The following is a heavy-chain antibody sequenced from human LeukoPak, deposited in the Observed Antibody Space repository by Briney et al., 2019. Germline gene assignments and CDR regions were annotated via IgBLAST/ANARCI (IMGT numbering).Heavy chain of an antibody. V-gene: IGHV3-48*03. CDR1: GFTLSRYE. CDR3: AELGITMIGGV. J-gene: IGHJ6*04. Sequence: PGGSLRLSCAASGFTLSRYEMNWVRQAPGKGLEWVSYISDSGRTVYNADSVKGRFTISRDSAKNSLYLRMNSLRAEDTAVYYCAELGITMIGGVWGKGTTVTISS. CDR2: ISDSGRTV. D-gene: IGHD3-10*02.